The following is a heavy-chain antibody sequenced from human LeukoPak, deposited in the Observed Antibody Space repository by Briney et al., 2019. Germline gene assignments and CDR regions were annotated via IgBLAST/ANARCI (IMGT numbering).Heavy chain of an antibody. D-gene: IGHD4-11*01. J-gene: IGHJ6*02. V-gene: IGHV3-30*19. CDR1: GFTFSSYG. Sequence: GGSLRLSCAASGFTFSSYGMHWVRQAPGKGLEWVAVISYDGSNKYYADSVKGRFTISRDNSKNTLYLQMNSLRAEDTAVYYCARDATVTIYYYYGMDVWGQGTTVTVSS. CDR2: ISYDGSNK. CDR3: ARDATVTIYYYYGMDV.